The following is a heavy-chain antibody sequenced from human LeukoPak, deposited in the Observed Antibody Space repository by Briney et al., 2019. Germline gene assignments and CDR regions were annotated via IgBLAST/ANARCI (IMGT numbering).Heavy chain of an antibody. CDR2: IYYSGST. J-gene: IGHJ4*02. CDR1: GGSISGTPYY. V-gene: IGHV4-39*07. CDR3: VRASTIVGHFAY. Sequence: SQTLSLTYAISGGSISGTPYYSGWIRQPPGKGLEWIGSIYYSGSTYYNPSLKSRLTISVDTSKNQFSLKLSSGTAEDTAEEYCVRASTIVGHFAYWGRGTLVTVSS. D-gene: IGHD3-3*01.